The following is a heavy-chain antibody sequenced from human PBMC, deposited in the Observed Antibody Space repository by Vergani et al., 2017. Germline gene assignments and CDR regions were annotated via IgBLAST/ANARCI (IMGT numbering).Heavy chain of an antibody. CDR2: ISWNSGSI. CDR3: AKGAQLHNWFDP. D-gene: IGHD5-24*01. V-gene: IGHV3-9*01. J-gene: IGHJ5*02. CDR1: GFTFDDYA. Sequence: EVQLVESGGGLVQPGRSLRLSCAASGFTFDDYAMHWVRQAPGKGLEWVSGISWNSGSIGYADSVKGRFTISRDNAKNSLYLQMNSLRAEDTALYYCAKGAQLHNWFDPWGQGTLVTVSS.